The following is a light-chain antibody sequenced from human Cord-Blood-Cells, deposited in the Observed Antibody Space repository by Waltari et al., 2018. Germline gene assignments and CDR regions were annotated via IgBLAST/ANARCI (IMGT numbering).Light chain of an antibody. V-gene: IGKV4-1*01. J-gene: IGKJ1*01. CDR3: QKYYSTPWT. CDR1: QSVLYSSNNKNY. Sequence: DIVMTQSPDSLAVSLGERATINCKSSQSVLYSSNNKNYLAWYQQKPGQPPKLLIYWASTRESGVPDRFSGSGSGTDFTLTISSLQAEDEAVYYCQKYYSTPWTFGQGTKVEIK. CDR2: WAS.